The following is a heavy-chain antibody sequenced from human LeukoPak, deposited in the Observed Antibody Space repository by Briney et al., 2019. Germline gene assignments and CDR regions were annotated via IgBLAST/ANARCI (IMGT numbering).Heavy chain of an antibody. CDR1: GYTFTSYA. V-gene: IGHV7-4-1*02. J-gene: IGHJ5*02. CDR2: INPNTGNP. D-gene: IGHD3-16*02. CDR3: ARAYQRLGGLSFPDQ. Sequence: GASVKVSCKASGYTFTSYAVNWVRQAPGQGLEWMGWINPNTGNPTYAQGFTGRFVFSLDTSVSTTYLQISSLKAEDTAVYYCARAYQRLGGLSFPDQWGQGTLVSVSS.